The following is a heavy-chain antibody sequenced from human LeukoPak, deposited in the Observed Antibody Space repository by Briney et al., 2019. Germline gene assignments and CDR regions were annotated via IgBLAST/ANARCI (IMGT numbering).Heavy chain of an antibody. Sequence: GRSLRLSCAASGFTFSTYGMHWVRQAPGKGLEWVSDIWYNGNNKYYADSVKGRFTISRDNSKKTVYLQMNSLRVEDTAVYYCAREEGADGTSGINSWGQGTLVTVSS. J-gene: IGHJ4*02. D-gene: IGHD4-23*01. CDR2: IWYNGNNK. CDR1: GFTFSTYG. CDR3: AREEGADGTSGINS. V-gene: IGHV3-33*01.